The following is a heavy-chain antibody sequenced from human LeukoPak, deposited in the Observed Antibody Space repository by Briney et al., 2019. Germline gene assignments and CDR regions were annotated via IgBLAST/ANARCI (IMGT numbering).Heavy chain of an antibody. CDR1: GFTFSDYY. Sequence: GGSLRLSCAASGFTFSDYYMSWIRQAPGKGLEWVSYISSSGSTIYYADSVKGRFTISRDNAKNSLCLQMNSLRAEDTAVYYCARDGSTTVVTRFDYWGQGTLVTVSS. CDR2: ISSSGSTI. CDR3: ARDGSTTVVTRFDY. V-gene: IGHV3-11*04. D-gene: IGHD4-23*01. J-gene: IGHJ4*02.